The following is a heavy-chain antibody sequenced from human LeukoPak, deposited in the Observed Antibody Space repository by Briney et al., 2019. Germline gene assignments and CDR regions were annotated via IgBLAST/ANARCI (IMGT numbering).Heavy chain of an antibody. D-gene: IGHD6-19*01. J-gene: IGHJ6*03. CDR2: IYTSGST. CDR3: AREGQWLVRGYYYMDV. Sequence: SGPGLVKPSETLSLTCTVSGGSISSYYWSWIRQPAGKGLEWIGRIYTSGSTNYNPSLKSRVTMSVDTSKNQFSLKLSSVTAVDTAVYYRAREGQWLVRGYYYMDVWGKGTTVTVSS. V-gene: IGHV4-4*07. CDR1: GGSISSYY.